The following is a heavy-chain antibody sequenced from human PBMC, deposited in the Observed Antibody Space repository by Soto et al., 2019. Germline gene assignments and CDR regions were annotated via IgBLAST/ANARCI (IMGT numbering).Heavy chain of an antibody. CDR3: ARDLYAFDI. CDR1: GGSISSGGYY. Sequence: TSETLSLTCTFSGGSISSGGYYWSWIRQHPGKGLEWIGYIYYSGSTNYNPSLKSRVTISVDTSKNQFSLKLSSVTAADTAVYYCARDLYAFDIWGQGTMVTVSS. CDR2: IYYSGST. J-gene: IGHJ3*02. V-gene: IGHV4-31*03.